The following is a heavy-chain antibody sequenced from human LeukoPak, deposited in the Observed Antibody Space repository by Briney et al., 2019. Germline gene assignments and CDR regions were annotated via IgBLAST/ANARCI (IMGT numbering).Heavy chain of an antibody. CDR2: MNPNSGNT. J-gene: IGHJ5*02. D-gene: IGHD7-27*01. V-gene: IGHV1-8*03. Sequence: ASVKVSCKASGYTFTSYDINWVRQATGQGLEWMGWMNPNSGNTGYAQKFQGRVTITRNTSISTAYMELNSLTSEDTAVYYCARNWGEFDPWGQGTLVTVSS. CDR1: GYTFTSYD. CDR3: ARNWGEFDP.